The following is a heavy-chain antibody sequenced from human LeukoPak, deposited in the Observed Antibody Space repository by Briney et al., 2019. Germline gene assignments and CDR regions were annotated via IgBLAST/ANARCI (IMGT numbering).Heavy chain of an antibody. V-gene: IGHV3-7*01. CDR1: GFTFSTYW. J-gene: IGHJ3*02. CDR2: IKQDGSEK. CDR3: ARAGSWGGSYAFDI. Sequence: PGGSLRLSCAASGFTFSTYWMSWVRQAPGKGLEWVANIKQDGSEKYYVDSVKGRFTISRDNAKNSLYLQMNSLRAEDTAVYYCARAGSWGGSYAFDIWGQGTMVTVSS. D-gene: IGHD3-3*01.